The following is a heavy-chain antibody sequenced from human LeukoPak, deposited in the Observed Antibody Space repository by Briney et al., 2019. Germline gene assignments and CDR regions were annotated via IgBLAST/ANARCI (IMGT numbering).Heavy chain of an antibody. Sequence: SETLSLTCTVSGGSISSSSYYWGWIRQPPGKGLEWIGSIYYSGSTYYNPSLKSRVTISVDTSKNQFSLKLSSVTAADTAVYYCAQGGSSSVFDYWGQGTLVTVSS. CDR1: GGSISSSSYY. CDR3: AQGGSSSVFDY. V-gene: IGHV4-39*01. J-gene: IGHJ4*02. CDR2: IYYSGST. D-gene: IGHD6-6*01.